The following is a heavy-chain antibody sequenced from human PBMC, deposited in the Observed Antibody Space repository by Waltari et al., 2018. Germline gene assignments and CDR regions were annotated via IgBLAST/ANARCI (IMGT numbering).Heavy chain of an antibody. CDR1: GFTFRDYS. J-gene: IGHJ4*02. CDR3: ARSHLRGTYHYYFDS. Sequence: EVRLVESGGGLVQPGGSLRLSCAASGFTFRDYSMNWVRQAPGKGLEWVSYISETSDAIYYEDSVKGRVTISRDNARNSLYLQMNSLRAEDTALYYCARSHLRGTYHYYFDSWGQGTLVTVSS. V-gene: IGHV3-48*04. CDR2: ISETSDAI. D-gene: IGHD3-16*01.